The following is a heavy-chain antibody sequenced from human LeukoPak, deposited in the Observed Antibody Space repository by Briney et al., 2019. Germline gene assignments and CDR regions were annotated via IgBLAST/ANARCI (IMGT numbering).Heavy chain of an antibody. J-gene: IGHJ6*02. V-gene: IGHV3-21*01. CDR1: GFTFSTYS. Sequence: PGGSLRLSCAASGFTFSTYSMKWVRQAPGKGLEWVSSISSDSNHRFYADSLKGRFTISRDNAKNSLYLQLISLRAEDTAVYYCARVAFGLYVMDVWGQGTTVTVSS. D-gene: IGHD3/OR15-3a*01. CDR2: ISSDSNHR. CDR3: ARVAFGLYVMDV.